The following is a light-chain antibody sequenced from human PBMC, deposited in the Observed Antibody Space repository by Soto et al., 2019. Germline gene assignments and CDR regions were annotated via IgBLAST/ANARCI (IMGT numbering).Light chain of an antibody. J-gene: IGKJ1*01. Sequence: ETVLTQSPGTLSLSPGERATLSCRASQSVSSSYLAWYQQKPGQAPRLLIYDASSRATGIPDRFSGSGSGTDFTITISRLEPEDFAGYYCQQYVRSPPSWTFGQGTKVEIK. V-gene: IGKV3-20*01. CDR2: DAS. CDR1: QSVSSSY. CDR3: QQYVRSPPSWT.